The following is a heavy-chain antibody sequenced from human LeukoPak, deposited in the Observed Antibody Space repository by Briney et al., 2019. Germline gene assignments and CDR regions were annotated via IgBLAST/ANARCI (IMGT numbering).Heavy chain of an antibody. CDR2: ISYDGSNK. J-gene: IGHJ4*02. V-gene: IGHV3-30*18. CDR3: AKDGYNTMYYFEY. Sequence: GGSLRLSCAASGFSFSSYGMHWVRQAPGKGLEWVAVISYDGSNKYYADSVKGRFTISRDNSKNTLYLQMNSLRAEDTAVYYCAKDGYNTMYYFEYWGQGTLVTVSS. D-gene: IGHD5-24*01. CDR1: GFSFSSYG.